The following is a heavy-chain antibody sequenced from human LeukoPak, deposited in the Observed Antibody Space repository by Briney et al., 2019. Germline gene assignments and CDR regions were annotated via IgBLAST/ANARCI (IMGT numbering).Heavy chain of an antibody. CDR3: ARVNYDILTGYSMDV. Sequence: SETLSLTCAVYGGSFSGYYWSWIRQPPGKGLEWIGEINHSGSTNYNPSLKSRVTISVDTSKNQFSLKLSSVTAADTAVYYCARVNYDILTGYSMDVWGKGTTVTISS. CDR1: GGSFSGYY. D-gene: IGHD3-9*01. CDR2: INHSGST. V-gene: IGHV4-34*01. J-gene: IGHJ6*03.